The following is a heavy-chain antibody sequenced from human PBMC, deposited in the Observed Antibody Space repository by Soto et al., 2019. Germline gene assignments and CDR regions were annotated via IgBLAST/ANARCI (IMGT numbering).Heavy chain of an antibody. V-gene: IGHV3-30*18. CDR3: AKDPRRQLIFIEPPDFDY. D-gene: IGHD3-3*01. Sequence: QVQLVESGGGVVQPGRSLRLSCAASGFTFSSYGMHWVRQAPGKGLEWVAVISYDGSNKYYADSVKGRFTISRDNSKNTLYLQMNSLRAEDTAVYYCAKDPRRQLIFIEPPDFDYWGQGTLVTVSS. CDR1: GFTFSSYG. CDR2: ISYDGSNK. J-gene: IGHJ4*02.